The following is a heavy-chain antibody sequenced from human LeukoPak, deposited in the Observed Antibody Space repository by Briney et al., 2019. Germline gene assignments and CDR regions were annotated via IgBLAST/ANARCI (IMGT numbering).Heavy chain of an antibody. CDR3: ARVKAGGCSGGSCYSRYYCYYGMDV. Sequence: SETLSLACTLSAPSISIDYCSCGRQPPGEGLGWRVYIYYSVRTTYNPALKSRVTISVDTSKNQCSLKLSSVTAADTAVYYCARVKAGGCSGGSCYSRYYCYYGMDVWGQGTTVTVSS. CDR2: IYYSVRT. CDR1: APSISIDY. J-gene: IGHJ6*02. V-gene: IGHV4-59*01. D-gene: IGHD2-15*01.